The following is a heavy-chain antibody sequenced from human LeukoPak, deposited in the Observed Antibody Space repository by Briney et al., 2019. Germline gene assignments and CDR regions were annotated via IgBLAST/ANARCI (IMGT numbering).Heavy chain of an antibody. V-gene: IGHV3-23*01. CDR2: ISGSGGST. CDR1: GFTFSSYA. D-gene: IGHD3-10*01. Sequence: GGSLRLSCAASGFTFSSYAMSWVRQAPGKGLEWVSAISGSGGSTYYADSVKGRFTISRDNSKNTLYLQMNSLRAEDTAVYYCAKIAQFFLRFGELGPHYFDYWGQGTLVTVSS. CDR3: AKIAQFFLRFGELGPHYFDY. J-gene: IGHJ4*02.